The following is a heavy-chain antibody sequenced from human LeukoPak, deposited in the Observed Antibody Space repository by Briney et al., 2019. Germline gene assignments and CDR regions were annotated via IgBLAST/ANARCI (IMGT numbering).Heavy chain of an antibody. D-gene: IGHD6-13*01. V-gene: IGHV3-48*01. CDR3: ARSKRGYSSSWYSYYFDY. CDR1: GFTFTNYG. CDR2: ISSSAI. J-gene: IGHJ4*02. Sequence: GGSLRLSCATSGFTFTNYGINWVRQAPGKGLEWVAYISSSAILYADSVKGRFTISRDTARNSLYLEMNSLRAEDTAVYYCARSKRGYSSSWYSYYFDYWGQGTLVTVSS.